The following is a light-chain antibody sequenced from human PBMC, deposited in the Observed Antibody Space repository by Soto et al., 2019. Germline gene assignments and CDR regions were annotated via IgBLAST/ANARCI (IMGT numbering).Light chain of an antibody. CDR1: SSDVGNYNF. V-gene: IGLV2-8*01. Sequence: QSALTQPPSASGSPGQSVTISCTGTSSDVGNYNFVSWYQHHPGKAPKLIIYDVNKRPSGVPNRFSGSKSGNTASLTVSGLQAEDEADYYCSSYAGSNNLVFGGGTQLTVL. CDR3: SSYAGSNNLV. CDR2: DVN. J-gene: IGLJ2*01.